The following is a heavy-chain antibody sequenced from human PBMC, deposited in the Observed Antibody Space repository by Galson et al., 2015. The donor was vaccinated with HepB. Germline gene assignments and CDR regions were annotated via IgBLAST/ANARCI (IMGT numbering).Heavy chain of an antibody. CDR3: ARGISSGWSGGNWFDP. CDR2: IDPSDSYT. J-gene: IGHJ5*02. Sequence: QSGAEVKKPGETLRISCKGSGYSFTSYWISWVRQMPGKGLEWMGRIDPSDSYTNYSPSFQGHVTISADKSISTAYLQWSSLKASDTAMYYCARGISSGWSGGNWFDPWGQGTLVTVSS. V-gene: IGHV5-10-1*01. D-gene: IGHD6-19*01. CDR1: GYSFTSYW.